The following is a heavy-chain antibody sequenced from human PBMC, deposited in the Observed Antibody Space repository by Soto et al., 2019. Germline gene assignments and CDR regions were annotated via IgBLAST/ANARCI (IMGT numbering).Heavy chain of an antibody. Sequence: PGGSLRLSCAVSGFRFRDYWMSWVRQAPGKGLEWVANIKQDESDKYYVDSVKGRFTISRDNAKNALYLQMNSLRAEDTAVYYCAAYCYTMTCTHFHGYSWGQGTQVTVS. CDR2: IKQDESDK. CDR1: GFRFRDYW. J-gene: IGHJ5*02. CDR3: AAYCYTMTCTHFHGYS. D-gene: IGHD3-16*02. V-gene: IGHV3-7*03.